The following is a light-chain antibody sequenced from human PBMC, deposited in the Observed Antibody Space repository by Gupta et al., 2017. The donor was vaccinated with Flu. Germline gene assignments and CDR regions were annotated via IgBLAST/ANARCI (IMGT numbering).Light chain of an antibody. CDR2: EIS. CDR3: SSYAGSILYV. CDR1: SSDIGSYNL. J-gene: IGLJ1*01. V-gene: IGLV2-23*02. Sequence: QSALAQSASVSGSPAQSITISCTGTSSDIGSYNLATWYQQHPGKAPKLIIYEISKRPSGVSNRFSGSRSGNTASLTISGRQAEDEGDYYSSSYAGSILYVFGSGTKVTVL.